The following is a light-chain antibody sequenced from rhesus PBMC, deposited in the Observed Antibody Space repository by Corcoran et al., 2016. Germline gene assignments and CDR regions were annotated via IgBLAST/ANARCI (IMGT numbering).Light chain of an antibody. Sequence: EIVMTQSPATLSLSPGERATLSCRASQSVSNNLAWFQQKPGQAPRLLRYDASSRATGIPDRFSGSGCGTDFTLPISSLEPEYVAVYYCLQHSNWPFTFGPGTKLDIK. V-gene: IGKV3-24*01. CDR1: QSVSNN. CDR2: DAS. J-gene: IGKJ3*01. CDR3: LQHSNWPFT.